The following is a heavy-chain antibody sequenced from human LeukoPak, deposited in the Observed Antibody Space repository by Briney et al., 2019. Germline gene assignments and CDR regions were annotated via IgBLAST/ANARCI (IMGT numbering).Heavy chain of an antibody. Sequence: SETLSLTCAVYGGSFSGYYWSWIRQPPGKGLEWIGDINHSGSTNYNPSLKSRVTISLDTSKNQFSLKLSSVTAADTAVYYCARRSRLHIVDAATAAAYWGQGTLVTVSS. CDR2: INHSGST. D-gene: IGHD2-15*01. CDR1: GGSFSGYY. V-gene: IGHV4-34*01. CDR3: ARRSRLHIVDAATAAAY. J-gene: IGHJ4*02.